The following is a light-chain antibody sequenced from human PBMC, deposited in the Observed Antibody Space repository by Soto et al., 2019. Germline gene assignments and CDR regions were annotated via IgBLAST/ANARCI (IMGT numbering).Light chain of an antibody. CDR1: QNINTY. Sequence: DLQMTPSPSSLSESVGDRVPITCRASQNINTYLNWYQQKPGKAPKLLIYAASALRSGVPSRFSGSGFGTDFTLTISSLQPEDSAIYYCQQADTFPITFGRGARLEIK. V-gene: IGKV1-39*01. CDR2: AAS. J-gene: IGKJ5*01. CDR3: QQADTFPIT.